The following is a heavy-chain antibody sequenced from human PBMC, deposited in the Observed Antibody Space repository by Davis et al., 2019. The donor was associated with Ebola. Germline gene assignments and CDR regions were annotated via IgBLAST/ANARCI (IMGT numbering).Heavy chain of an antibody. D-gene: IGHD3-10*01. V-gene: IGHV1-18*01. CDR2: INPHNGNT. CDR1: GSTFTSYG. J-gene: IGHJ4*02. CDR3: ARVPMGYYGSGKYYFDY. Sequence: AASVKVSCKASGSTFTSYGITWVRQAPGQGLEWMGWINPHNGNTNYAQNVQGRVIITPDTPTTTAYMEVGSLRSDDTAVYYCARVPMGYYGSGKYYFDYRGQGTLVTVSS.